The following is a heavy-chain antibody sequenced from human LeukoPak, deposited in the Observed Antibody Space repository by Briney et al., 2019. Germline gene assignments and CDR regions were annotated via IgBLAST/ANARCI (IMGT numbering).Heavy chain of an antibody. J-gene: IGHJ6*03. CDR2: ISGSGGST. Sequence: GGSLRLSCAASGFTFSSYAMSWVRQAPGKGLEWVSAISGSGGSTYYADSVKGRFTISRDNSKNTLYLQMNSLRAEDTAVYYCAKVGPVLRFLEWSKSYYMDVWGKGTMVTVSS. V-gene: IGHV3-23*01. D-gene: IGHD3-3*01. CDR3: AKVGPVLRFLEWSKSYYMDV. CDR1: GFTFSSYA.